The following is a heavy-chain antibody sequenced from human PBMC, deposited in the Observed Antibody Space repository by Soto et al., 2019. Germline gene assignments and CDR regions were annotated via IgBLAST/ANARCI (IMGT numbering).Heavy chain of an antibody. D-gene: IGHD5-12*01. CDR3: ARLGDGYNYGKGWFDP. Sequence: PSETLSLTCSVSGGSVTSSSYYWSWIRQPPGKGLEWIGYMYYSGSTMYNPSLKYRATISVDTSKNRVSLKLRSVTAADTAMYYCARLGDGYNYGKGWFDPWGQGTLVTVSS. CDR2: MYYSGST. V-gene: IGHV4-61*01. J-gene: IGHJ5*02. CDR1: GGSVTSSSYY.